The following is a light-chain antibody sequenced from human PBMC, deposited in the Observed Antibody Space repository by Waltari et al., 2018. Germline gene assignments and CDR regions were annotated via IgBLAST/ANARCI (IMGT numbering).Light chain of an antibody. J-gene: IGKJ4*01. Sequence: EIVLTQSPGTLSLSPGERATLSCRASESVSSSHLAWYQQKPGQAPRLLIYAESYRATGIPDRFSGSGSGTDFTLTISRLEPEDFAVYYCQQFGSSPSTFGGGTKVEIK. CDR1: ESVSSSH. CDR2: AES. CDR3: QQFGSSPST. V-gene: IGKV3-20*01.